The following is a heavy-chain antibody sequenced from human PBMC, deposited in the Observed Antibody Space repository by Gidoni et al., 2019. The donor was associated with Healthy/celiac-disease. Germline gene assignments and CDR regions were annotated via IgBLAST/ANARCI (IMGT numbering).Heavy chain of an antibody. J-gene: IGHJ4*02. CDR3: ATETYDFWSGYGYDY. D-gene: IGHD3-3*01. V-gene: IGHV3-48*03. Sequence: EVQLVESGGGLVQPGGSLRLSCAASGFTFSSYEMNWVRQAPGKGLEWVSYISISGSTIYYADSVKGRFTISRDNAKNSLYLQMNSLRAEDTAVYYCATETYDFWSGYGYDYWGQGTLVTVSS. CDR2: ISISGSTI. CDR1: GFTFSSYE.